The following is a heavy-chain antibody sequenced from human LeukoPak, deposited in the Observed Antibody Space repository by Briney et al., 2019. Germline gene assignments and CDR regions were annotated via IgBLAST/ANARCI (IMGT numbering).Heavy chain of an antibody. Sequence: ASVKVSCKASGYTFSSYGISWVRQAPGQGLEWMGWISPYNGNTNYAQNLQARVTMTTDTSTSTAYMELRSLRSDDTAAYYCARGGFSTTFDPWGQGTLVTVSS. CDR1: GYTFSSYG. J-gene: IGHJ5*02. CDR3: ARGGFSTTFDP. D-gene: IGHD4-11*01. CDR2: ISPYNGNT. V-gene: IGHV1-18*01.